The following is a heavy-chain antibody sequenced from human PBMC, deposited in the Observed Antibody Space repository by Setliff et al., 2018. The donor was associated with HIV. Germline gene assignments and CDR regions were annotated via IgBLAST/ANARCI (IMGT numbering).Heavy chain of an antibody. J-gene: IGHJ4*02. V-gene: IGHV1-69*11. D-gene: IGHD3-3*01. CDR2: LIPALGEP. CDR3: GRGTLYGVSDY. Sequence: SVKVSCKSSGNTLRNNVINWVRQAPGQGPEWVGSLIPALGEPHYAQSVQGRAAITADDSTHTAYLELVNLRSDDTATFYCGRGTLYGVSDYWGPGTLVTVSS. CDR1: GNTLRNNV.